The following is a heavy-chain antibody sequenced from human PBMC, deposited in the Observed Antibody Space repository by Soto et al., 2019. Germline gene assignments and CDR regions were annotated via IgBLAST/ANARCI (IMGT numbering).Heavy chain of an antibody. V-gene: IGHV1-69*13. D-gene: IGHD3-10*01. CDR1: GGTLSSYA. CDR2: IIPIFGTA. Sequence: SVKVSCKASGGTLSSYAISWLRQAPGQGLEWMGGIIPIFGTANYAQKFQGRVTITADESTSTAYMELSSLRSEDTAVYYCARAMVHIEPGYYYYGMDVWGQGTTVTVSS. CDR3: ARAMVHIEPGYYYYGMDV. J-gene: IGHJ6*02.